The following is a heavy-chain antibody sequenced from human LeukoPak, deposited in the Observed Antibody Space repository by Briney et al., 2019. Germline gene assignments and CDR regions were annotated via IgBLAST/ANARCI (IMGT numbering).Heavy chain of an antibody. Sequence: GGSLRFSCAASGFTFSDYYMSWIRQAPGKGLEWISYISGSGTNIYYADSVRGRFTISRDNAKNPLYLQMNGLRAEDTAVYYCARTGDRGGFDYWGQGTLVTVPS. CDR2: ISGSGTNI. CDR1: GFTFSDYY. D-gene: IGHD7-27*01. J-gene: IGHJ4*02. CDR3: ARTGDRGGFDY. V-gene: IGHV3-11*01.